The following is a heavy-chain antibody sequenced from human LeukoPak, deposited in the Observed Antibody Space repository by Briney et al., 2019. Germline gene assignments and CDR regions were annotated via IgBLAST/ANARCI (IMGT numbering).Heavy chain of an antibody. CDR3: SRFTGYCSGISCYPNAFDI. CDR1: GGSINTENYY. CDR2: IYTSGAT. D-gene: IGHD2-2*01. V-gene: IGHV4-61*02. J-gene: IGHJ3*02. Sequence: PSQTLSLTCTVSGGSINTENYYWSWLRQPAGKGLEWIGRIYTSGATNYNPSLKSRITISVDTSKNQFSLRLSSVTAADTAVYYCSRFTGYCSGISCYPNAFDIWGQGTTVTVSS.